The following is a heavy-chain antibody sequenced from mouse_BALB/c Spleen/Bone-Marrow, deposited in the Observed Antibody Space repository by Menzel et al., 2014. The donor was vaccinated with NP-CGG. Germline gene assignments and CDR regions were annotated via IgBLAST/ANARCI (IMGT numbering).Heavy chain of an antibody. J-gene: IGHJ4*01. Sequence: EVQLVESGGGLVKPGGSLKLSCAASGFTFSSYAMSWVRQSPEKRPEWVAEISSGGSYTYYPDTVTGRFTISRDNAKNTLYLEMSSLRSEDTAMYYCAREGLRRRAAMDYWGQGTSVTVSS. CDR3: AREGLRRRAAMDY. D-gene: IGHD2-4*01. V-gene: IGHV5-9-4*01. CDR1: GFTFSSYA. CDR2: ISSGGSYT.